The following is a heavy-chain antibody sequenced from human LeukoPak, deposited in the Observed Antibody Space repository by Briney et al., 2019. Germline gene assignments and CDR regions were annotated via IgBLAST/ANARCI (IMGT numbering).Heavy chain of an antibody. J-gene: IGHJ4*02. Sequence: GGSLRLSCAASGFTFSSYWMHWVRQAPGKGLVWVSRINGDGSSTAYADSVKGRFTISRDNAKNKLYLQMNSLRAEDTAVYYCARALGYYDSSGYSNKGGSDYWGQGTLVTVSS. D-gene: IGHD3-22*01. CDR2: INGDGSST. CDR1: GFTFSSYW. CDR3: ARALGYYDSSGYSNKGGSDY. V-gene: IGHV3-74*01.